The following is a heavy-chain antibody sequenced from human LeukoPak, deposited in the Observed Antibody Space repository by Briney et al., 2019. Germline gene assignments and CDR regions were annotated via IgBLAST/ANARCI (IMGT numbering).Heavy chain of an antibody. J-gene: IGHJ4*02. D-gene: IGHD6-19*01. CDR2: FYSGGDR. CDR1: GFTFSSYS. V-gene: IGHV3-53*01. Sequence: GGSLRLSCAASGFTFSSYSMNWVRQAPGKGLEWVSVFYSGGDRYYADSVKGRFTISRDNSKNTVYLQMNSLRPEDTAVYYCARNSVAGTGNYWGQGTLVTVSS. CDR3: ARNSVAGTGNY.